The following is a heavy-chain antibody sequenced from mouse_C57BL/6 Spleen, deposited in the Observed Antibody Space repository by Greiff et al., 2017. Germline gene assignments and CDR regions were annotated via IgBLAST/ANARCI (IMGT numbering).Heavy chain of an antibody. CDR1: GYTFTSYG. Sequence: QVQLKESGAELARPGASVKLSCKASGYTFTSYGISWVKQSTGQGLEWIGEIYPRSGNTYYNEKFKGKATLTADKSSSTAYMELRSLTSEDSAVYFCARGPSLRYYGSSFFAYWGQGTLVTVSA. CDR3: ARGPSLRYYGSSFFAY. V-gene: IGHV1-81*01. CDR2: IYPRSGNT. D-gene: IGHD1-1*01. J-gene: IGHJ3*01.